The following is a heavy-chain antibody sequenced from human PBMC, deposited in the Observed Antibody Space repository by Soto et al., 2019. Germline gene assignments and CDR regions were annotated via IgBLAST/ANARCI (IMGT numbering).Heavy chain of an antibody. D-gene: IGHD3-16*01. CDR2: ISDDSSYI. V-gene: IGHV3-21*06. J-gene: IGHJ1*01. Sequence: GESLKISCAASGFMFSAYTMNWVRQAPGKGLEWLSSISDDSSYIDYADSLRGRFTVSRDNARNLLYLQIDSLGVEDTAVYYCATPYYFNHWGPGTLVTVSS. CDR3: ATPYYFNH. CDR1: GFMFSAYT.